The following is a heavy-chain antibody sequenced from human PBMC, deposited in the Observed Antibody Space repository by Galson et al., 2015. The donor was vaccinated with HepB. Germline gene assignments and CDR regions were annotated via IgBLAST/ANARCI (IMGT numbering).Heavy chain of an antibody. CDR1: GFTFRYYA. J-gene: IGHJ3*02. D-gene: IGHD6-19*01. CDR3: AQVPMVAVAGASDI. CDR2: ISGADNYT. Sequence: LRLSCAASGFTFRYYAMAWVRQAPGKGLEWVSTISGADNYTYYADPVKGRFTTSRDNSKNTLYLQMNSLRAEDTAVYYCAQVPMVAVAGASDIWGQGTLVTVSS. V-gene: IGHV3-23*01.